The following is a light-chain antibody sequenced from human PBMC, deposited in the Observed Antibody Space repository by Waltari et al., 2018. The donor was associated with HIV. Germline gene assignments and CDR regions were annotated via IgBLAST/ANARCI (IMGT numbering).Light chain of an antibody. CDR3: MQALQSPNT. CDR2: LAS. J-gene: IGKJ2*01. V-gene: IGKV2-28*01. Sequence: DILLTQSTLSLPVTPGEPASISCRSSQSLVHTNGYNYLDWYLQKPGQSPQLLISLASTRASGVPDRFSGSGSGTDFTLKISRVEAEDVGVYYCMQALQSPNTFGQGTKVEIK. CDR1: QSLVHTNGYNY.